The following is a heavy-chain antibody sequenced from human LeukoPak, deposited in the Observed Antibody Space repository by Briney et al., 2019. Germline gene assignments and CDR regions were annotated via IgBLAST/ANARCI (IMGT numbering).Heavy chain of an antibody. V-gene: IGHV4-39*02. D-gene: IGHD3-10*01. Sequence: SETLSLTCTVSGGSINSNNYYWGWIRQPPGKGLEWIGEINHRGSTSYNPSLKSRVIMSVDTSKSHFSLKLSSVTAADTAVYYCATRAVRGIIEFDYWGQGTLVTVSS. CDR3: ATRAVRGIIEFDY. J-gene: IGHJ4*02. CDR1: GGSINSNNYY. CDR2: INHRGST.